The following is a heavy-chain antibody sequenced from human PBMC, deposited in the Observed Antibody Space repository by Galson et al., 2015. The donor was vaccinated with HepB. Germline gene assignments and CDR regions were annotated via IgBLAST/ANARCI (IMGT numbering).Heavy chain of an antibody. CDR3: ARNGFPTDFWSGYFRFDP. D-gene: IGHD3-3*01. CDR1: GFTFRTFA. Sequence: SLRLSCAASGFTFRTFAMHWVRQAPGKGLEHVSIISSTGAKTYYANSVKGRFSISRDNFKSTLDLQMGSLRPEDTAVYYCARNGFPTDFWSGYFRFDPRGQGTLVTVSS. CDR2: ISSTGAKT. V-gene: IGHV3-64*01. J-gene: IGHJ5*02.